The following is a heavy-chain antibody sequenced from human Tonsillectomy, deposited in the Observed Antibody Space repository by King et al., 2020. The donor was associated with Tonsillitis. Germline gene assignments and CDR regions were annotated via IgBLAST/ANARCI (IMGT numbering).Heavy chain of an antibody. V-gene: IGHV1-69*09. CDR1: GGTFSSYA. J-gene: IGHJ4*02. CDR3: ARYRDGYKWPAVRPFDY. D-gene: IGHD5-24*01. CDR2: IIPFLGIA. Sequence: VQLVESGAEVKKPGSSVKVSCKSSGGTFSSYAINWVRQAPGQGLEWLGRIIPFLGIATYAQKFQGRVTITADKSTSTAYMELNSLRSEDTAVYYCARYRDGYKWPAVRPFDYWGQGTLVTVSS.